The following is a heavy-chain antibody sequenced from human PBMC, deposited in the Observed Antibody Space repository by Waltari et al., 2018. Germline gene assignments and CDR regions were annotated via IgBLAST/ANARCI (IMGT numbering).Heavy chain of an antibody. Sequence: EVQLVESGGGLVQPGGSLRLSCAGSAFTFSSHPRHWVRQAPGKGLEYVSAISSNGGSTYYASSVKGRFTISRDNSKNTLYLQMGSLSAEDMAVYYCARVEGSGSYDYWGQGTLVTVSS. CDR1: AFTFSSHP. J-gene: IGHJ4*02. V-gene: IGHV3-64*01. CDR3: ARVEGSGSYDY. D-gene: IGHD3-10*01. CDR2: ISSNGGST.